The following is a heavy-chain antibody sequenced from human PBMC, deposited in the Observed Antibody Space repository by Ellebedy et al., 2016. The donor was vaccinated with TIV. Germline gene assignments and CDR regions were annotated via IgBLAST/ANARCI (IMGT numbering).Heavy chain of an antibody. Sequence: SETLSLTXAVYGGSFSGYYWSWIRQPPGKGLEWIGEINHSGSTNYNPSLKSRVTISVDTSKNQFSLKLSSVTAADTAVYYCARHFPSVVHWFDPWGQGTLVTVSS. V-gene: IGHV4-34*01. CDR3: ARHFPSVVHWFDP. D-gene: IGHD2-15*01. CDR2: INHSGST. J-gene: IGHJ5*02. CDR1: GGSFSGYY.